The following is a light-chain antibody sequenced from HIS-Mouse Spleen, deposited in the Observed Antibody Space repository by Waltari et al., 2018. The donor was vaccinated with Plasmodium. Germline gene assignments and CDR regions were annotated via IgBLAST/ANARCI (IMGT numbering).Light chain of an antibody. CDR3: CSYAGSSTFVV. V-gene: IGLV2-23*03. Sequence: QSALTQPASVSGSPGQSITISCTGTSSDVGSDNLVSWYQQHQGKAPKLMIYEGSKRPSGVSNRFSGSKSGNTASLTISGLQAEDEADYYCCSYAGSSTFVVFGGGTKLTVL. CDR1: SSDVGSDNL. CDR2: EGS. J-gene: IGLJ2*01.